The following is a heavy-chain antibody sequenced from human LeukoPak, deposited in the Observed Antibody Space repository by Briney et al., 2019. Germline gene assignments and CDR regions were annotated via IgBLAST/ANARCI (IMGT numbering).Heavy chain of an antibody. V-gene: IGHV3-74*01. CDR2: IESDGSST. CDR1: GFTFSSHW. D-gene: IGHD1-26*01. CDR3: AREHRGAGATVDY. J-gene: IGHJ4*02. Sequence: GGSLRLSCAASGFTFSSHWMHWVRQAPGKGLVWVSRIESDGSSTTCADSVRGRFTISRDNAKNTLYLQMNSLRAEDTAVYYCAREHRGAGATVDYWGQGTLVTVSS.